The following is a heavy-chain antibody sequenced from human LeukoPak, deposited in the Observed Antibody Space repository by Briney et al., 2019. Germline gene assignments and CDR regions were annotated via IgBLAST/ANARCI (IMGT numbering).Heavy chain of an antibody. Sequence: SETLSLTCTVSGGSISSYYWSWIRQPPGKGLEWIGYIYYSGSTNYNPSLKSRVTISVDTSKNQFSLKLSSVTAADTAVYYCARRGYYGSGAYDTWGQGTMFIVSS. J-gene: IGHJ3*01. CDR3: ARRGYYGSGAYDT. D-gene: IGHD3-10*01. CDR2: IYYSGST. CDR1: GGSISSYY. V-gene: IGHV4-59*08.